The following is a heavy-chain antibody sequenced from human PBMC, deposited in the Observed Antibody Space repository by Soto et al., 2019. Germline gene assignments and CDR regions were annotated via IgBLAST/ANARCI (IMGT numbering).Heavy chain of an antibody. J-gene: IGHJ4*02. CDR1: GFTFSSYA. Sequence: GGSLRLSCEASGFTFSSYAMSWVRQAPGKGLEWVSAISGSGGSTYYADSVKGRFTISRDNSKNTLYLQMNSLRAEDTAVYYCAKDYSSSWYIFDYWGQGTLVTVSS. CDR3: AKDYSSSWYIFDY. CDR2: ISGSGGST. V-gene: IGHV3-23*01. D-gene: IGHD6-13*01.